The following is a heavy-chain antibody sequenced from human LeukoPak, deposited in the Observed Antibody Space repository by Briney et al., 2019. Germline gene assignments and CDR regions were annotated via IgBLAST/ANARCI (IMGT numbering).Heavy chain of an antibody. Sequence: ASVKVSCKASGYTFTSYGISWVRQAPGQGLEWMGWISAYNGNTNYAQKLQGRVTMTTDTSTSTAYMELRSLRSDDTAVYYCARKIVVVPAAKERAFDIWGQGTMVTVSS. CDR2: ISAYNGNT. CDR1: GYTFTSYG. J-gene: IGHJ3*02. CDR3: ARKIVVVPAAKERAFDI. D-gene: IGHD2-2*01. V-gene: IGHV1-18*01.